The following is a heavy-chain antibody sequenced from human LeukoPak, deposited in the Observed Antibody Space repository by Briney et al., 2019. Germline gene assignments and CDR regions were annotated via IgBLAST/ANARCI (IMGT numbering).Heavy chain of an antibody. CDR3: AVLTDGAYCGGDCFYLDS. CDR1: GGTFSRCV. Sequence: ASVKVSCKASGGTFSRCVFSWVRQAPGQGLEWMAGIIPIFGTPNYAQRFQGRLTITADKSTGTGYMELSSLRSEDSAVYYCAVLTDGAYCGGDCFYLDSWGQGTLVAVSS. V-gene: IGHV1-69*06. CDR2: IIPIFGTP. J-gene: IGHJ5*01. D-gene: IGHD2-21*02.